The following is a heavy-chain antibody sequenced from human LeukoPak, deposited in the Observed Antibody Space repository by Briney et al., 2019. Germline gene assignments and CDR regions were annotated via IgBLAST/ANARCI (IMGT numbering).Heavy chain of an antibody. J-gene: IGHJ2*01. CDR2: IYTSGST. D-gene: IGHD3-16*02. Sequence: SETLSLTCTVSGGSIISYYWSWIRQPPGKGLEWIGYIYTSGSTNYNPSLKSRVTISVDTSKNQFSLKLSSVTAADTAVYYCARHPLYYDYVWGSYRTNWYFDLWGRGTLVTVSS. CDR3: ARHPLYYDYVWGSYRTNWYFDL. V-gene: IGHV4-4*09. CDR1: GGSIISYY.